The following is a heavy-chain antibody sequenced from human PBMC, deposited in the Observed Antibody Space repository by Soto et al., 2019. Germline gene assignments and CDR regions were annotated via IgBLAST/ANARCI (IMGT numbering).Heavy chain of an antibody. CDR3: ARPATVTTFNWYFDL. CDR2: IYYSGST. V-gene: IGHV4-39*01. J-gene: IGHJ2*01. CDR1: GGSISSSSYY. Sequence: PSETLSLTCTVSGGSISSSSYYWGWIRQPPGKGLEWIGSIYYSGSTYYNPSLKSRVTISVDTSKNQFSLKLSSVTAADTAVYYCARPATVTTFNWYFDLWGRGTLVTVS. D-gene: IGHD4-17*01.